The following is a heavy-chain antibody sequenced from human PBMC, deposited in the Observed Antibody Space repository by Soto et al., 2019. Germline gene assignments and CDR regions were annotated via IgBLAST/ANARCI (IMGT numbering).Heavy chain of an antibody. CDR1: GDAISNDNYY. CDR3: ARGESMLPSVLTSPLDY. CDR2: IYSTGST. J-gene: IGHJ4*02. V-gene: IGHV4-30-4*08. Sequence: QVQLQESGPGLVKPSQTLSLICTVSGDAISNDNYYWSWIRQPPGKGLEWIGYIYSTGSTTYNPSPRRRLTLSIDPSKRHFALKLTSVTAADTAVYYCARGESMLPSVLTSPLDYWGQGTLVTVSS. D-gene: IGHD3-16*01.